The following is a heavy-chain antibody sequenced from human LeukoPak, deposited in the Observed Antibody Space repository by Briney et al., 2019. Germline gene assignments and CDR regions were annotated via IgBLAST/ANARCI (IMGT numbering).Heavy chain of an antibody. CDR1: GGSISSYY. D-gene: IGHD2-2*01. CDR3: AGGGYCSRASCFAPLFDF. J-gene: IGHJ4*02. CDR2: IYTSGST. Sequence: PSETLSHTCAVSGGSISSYYWNWIRQPAGKGLEWIGRIYTSGSTSYNSSLKSRVTMSVDTSKNQFSLKLNSVTAADTAVYYCAGGGYCSRASCFAPLFDFWGQGVLVTVSS. V-gene: IGHV4-4*07.